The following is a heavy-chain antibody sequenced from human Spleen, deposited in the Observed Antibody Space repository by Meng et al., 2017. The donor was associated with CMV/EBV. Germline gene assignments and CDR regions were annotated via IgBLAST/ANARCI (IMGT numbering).Heavy chain of an antibody. V-gene: IGHV4-61*01. CDR3: ARDGVRFGELYP. J-gene: IGHJ5*02. D-gene: IGHD3-10*01. Sequence: CTVSAGAVSSGSYYCSVRRQPPGKGLEWIGYIYYSGSTNYNPSLKSRVTISVDTSKNQFSLKLSSVTAADTAVYYCARDGVRFGELYPWGQGTLVTVSS. CDR2: IYYSGST. CDR1: AGAVSSGSYY.